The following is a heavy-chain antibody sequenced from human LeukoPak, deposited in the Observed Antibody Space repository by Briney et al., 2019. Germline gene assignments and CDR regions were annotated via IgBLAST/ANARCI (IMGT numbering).Heavy chain of an antibody. J-gene: IGHJ4*02. CDR2: IKSKTDGGTT. Sequence: GGSLRLSCAASGFTFSNAWMSWVRQAPGKGLEWVGRIKSKTDGGTTDYAAPVKGRFTISRDDSKTTLYLQMNSLKTEDTAVYYCTTDRGYCSGGSCPSWGQGTLVTVSS. CDR3: TTDRGYCSGGSCPS. D-gene: IGHD2-15*01. CDR1: GFTFSNAW. V-gene: IGHV3-15*01.